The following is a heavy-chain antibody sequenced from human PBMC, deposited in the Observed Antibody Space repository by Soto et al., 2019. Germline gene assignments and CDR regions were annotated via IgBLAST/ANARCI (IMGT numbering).Heavy chain of an antibody. J-gene: IGHJ5*02. CDR1: GGTFSSYA. D-gene: IGHD3-22*01. CDR3: ARDRGPSSGYYPYWFDP. Sequence: QVQLVQSGAEVKKPGSSVKVSCKASGGTFSSYAITWVRQAPGQGLEWMGGIIPIFGTANYAQKFQARVTITADECTITAYMEFSSLRSDDTAVYHCARDRGPSSGYYPYWFDPWGQGTLVTVSS. CDR2: IIPIFGTA. V-gene: IGHV1-69*12.